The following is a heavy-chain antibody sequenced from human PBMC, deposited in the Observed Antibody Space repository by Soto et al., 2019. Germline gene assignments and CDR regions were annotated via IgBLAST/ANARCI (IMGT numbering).Heavy chain of an antibody. J-gene: IGHJ6*02. CDR1: GGSFSGYY. CDR3: ARDSGEYSSSWYGYYYYYYGMDV. Sequence: SETLSLTCAVYGGSFSGYYWSWIRQPAGKGLEWIGRIYTSGSTNYNPSLKSRVTMSVDTSKNQFSLKLSSVTAADTAVYYCARDSGEYSSSWYGYYYYYYGMDVWGQGTTVTAP. V-gene: IGHV4-4*07. CDR2: IYTSGST. D-gene: IGHD6-13*01.